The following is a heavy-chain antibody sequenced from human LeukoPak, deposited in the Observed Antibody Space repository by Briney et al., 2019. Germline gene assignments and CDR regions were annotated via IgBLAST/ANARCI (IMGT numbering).Heavy chain of an antibody. CDR1: GYTFTSYD. Sequence: GASVKVSCKASGYTFTSYDINWVRQATGQGLEWMGWMNPNSGNTGYAQKFQGRVTMTRNTSISTAYMELSSLRSEDTAVYYCARGYSSSWYWVRPSDAGYYFDYWGQGTLVTVSS. D-gene: IGHD6-13*01. V-gene: IGHV1-8*01. J-gene: IGHJ4*02. CDR2: MNPNSGNT. CDR3: ARGYSSSWYWVRPSDAGYYFDY.